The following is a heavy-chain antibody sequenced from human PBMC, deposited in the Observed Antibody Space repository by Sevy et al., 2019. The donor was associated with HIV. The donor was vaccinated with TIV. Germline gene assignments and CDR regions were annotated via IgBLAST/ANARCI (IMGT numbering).Heavy chain of an antibody. CDR3: ARESYDFWTGPVDYDYGMDV. J-gene: IGHJ6*02. CDR2: INPKSGAT. V-gene: IGHV1-2*02. D-gene: IGHD3-3*01. CDR1: GYTFSDSGYY. Sequence: ASVKVSCKASGYTFSDSGYYVHWVRQAPGQGLEWMGWINPKSGATNYAQKFQGRVTMTRDTSVNTANMELSRLTSDDTAVYYCARESYDFWTGPVDYDYGMDVWGQGTTVTVSS.